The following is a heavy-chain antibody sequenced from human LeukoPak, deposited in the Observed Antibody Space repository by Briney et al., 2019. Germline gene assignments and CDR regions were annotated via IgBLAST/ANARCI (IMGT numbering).Heavy chain of an antibody. J-gene: IGHJ4*02. V-gene: IGHV3-23*01. CDR1: GFTFSDHY. CDR3: AKRGSSSSSGNHFDY. Sequence: GGSLRLSCAASGFTFSDHYMDWVRQAPGKGLEWVSAISGSGGSTYYADSVKGRFTISRDNSKNTLYLQMNSLRAEDTAVYYCAKRGSSSSSGNHFDYWGQGTLVTVSS. D-gene: IGHD6-6*01. CDR2: ISGSGGST.